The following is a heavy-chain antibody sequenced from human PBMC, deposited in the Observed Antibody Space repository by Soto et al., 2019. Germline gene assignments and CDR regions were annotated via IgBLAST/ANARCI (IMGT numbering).Heavy chain of an antibody. J-gene: IGHJ5*02. CDR1: GFTFNNYG. V-gene: IGHV3-33*01. D-gene: IGHD3-10*01. CDR2: IWFDGSNK. CDR3: ARGHTDGSGTTYGHNWFHL. Sequence: QVQLVESGGGVVQPGRSLRLSCAASGFTFNNYGMQWVRQAPGKGLEWVAVIWFDGSNKYYADSVKGRFTISRDNSKNTMYLQMNSLRGEDTAVYYCARGHTDGSGTTYGHNWFHLWGQGTLVTVSS.